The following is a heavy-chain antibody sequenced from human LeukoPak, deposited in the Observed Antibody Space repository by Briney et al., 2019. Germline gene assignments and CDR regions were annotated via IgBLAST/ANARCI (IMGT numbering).Heavy chain of an antibody. CDR3: ARLLIYCSSTSCHFDY. CDR2: IYYSGIT. Sequence: NPSETLSLTCGVSGGSISSTNWWSWVRQPPGKGLEWIGSIYYSGITYYNPSLKSRVTISVDTSNNQFSLKLSSVTAADTAMYYCARLLIYCSSTSCHFDYWGQGTLVTVSS. J-gene: IGHJ4*02. V-gene: IGHV4-39*01. D-gene: IGHD2-2*01. CDR1: GGSISSTNW.